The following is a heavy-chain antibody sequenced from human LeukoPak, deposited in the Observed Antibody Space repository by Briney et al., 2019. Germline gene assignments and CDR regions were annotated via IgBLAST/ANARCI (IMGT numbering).Heavy chain of an antibody. D-gene: IGHD2-8*02. V-gene: IGHV3-7*05. CDR2: IKQDGGDK. J-gene: IGHJ4*02. CDR3: ARGTGLDY. Sequence: GGSLRLSCAASGFTFSNYWMSWVRQAPGKGLEWVANIKQDGGDKYYVDSVKGRFTISRDNAKNPLYLQMNSLSAEDTAVYYCARGTGLDYWGQGTLVTVSS. CDR1: GFTFSNYW.